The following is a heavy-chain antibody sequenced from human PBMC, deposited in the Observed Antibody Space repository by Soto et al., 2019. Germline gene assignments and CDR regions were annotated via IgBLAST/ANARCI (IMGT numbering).Heavy chain of an antibody. J-gene: IGHJ4*02. Sequence: GGSLRLSCAASGFTFSSYAMSWVRQAPGKGLEWVSAISGSGGSTYYADSVKGRFTISRDNSKNTLYLQMNSLRAEDTAVYYCAKRPRTGYSSSWPTYYFDYWGQGTLVTVSS. CDR2: ISGSGGST. V-gene: IGHV3-23*01. D-gene: IGHD6-13*01. CDR3: AKRPRTGYSSSWPTYYFDY. CDR1: GFTFSSYA.